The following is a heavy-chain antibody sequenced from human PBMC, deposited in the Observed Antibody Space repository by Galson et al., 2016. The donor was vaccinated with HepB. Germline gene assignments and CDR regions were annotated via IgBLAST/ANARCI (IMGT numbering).Heavy chain of an antibody. Sequence: SLRLSCAASGFTFSGYAMNWVRRAPGKGLEWVSVISGSGDIIYYADSVKGRFTISRDNSHNTLYLQMNSLRAEDTAVYYCVKGGLCSTTCYTAPHWGQGTLVTVSS. D-gene: IGHD2-2*02. CDR2: ISGSGDII. CDR3: VKGGLCSTTCYTAPH. CDR1: GFTFSGYA. V-gene: IGHV3-23*01. J-gene: IGHJ4*02.